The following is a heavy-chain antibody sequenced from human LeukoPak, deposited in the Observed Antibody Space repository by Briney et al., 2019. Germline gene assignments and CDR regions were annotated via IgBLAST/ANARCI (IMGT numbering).Heavy chain of an antibody. CDR1: GASISSGLHY. Sequence: PSETLSLTCTVSGASISSGLHYWAWLRQSPWKGLEWFGSIYYTGNTKYNPYLKSPVSISVDTSKNRFSLTLSSVTAADTAVYYCARNLTEDCSRNSCSAGWFDPWGQGILVTVSS. CDR2: IYYTGNT. V-gene: IGHV4-39*01. J-gene: IGHJ5*02. CDR3: ARNLTEDCSRNSCSAGWFDP. D-gene: IGHD2-2*01.